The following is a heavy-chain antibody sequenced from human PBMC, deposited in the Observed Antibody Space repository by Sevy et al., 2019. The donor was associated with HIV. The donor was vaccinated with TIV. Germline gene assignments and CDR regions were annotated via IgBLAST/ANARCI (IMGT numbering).Heavy chain of an antibody. CDR2: ISSFDSST. CDR3: VQDAPLPQWELLNELAC. D-gene: IGHD1-26*01. J-gene: IGHJ4*02. Sequence: GGSLRLSCAASGFTFSAYAMNWVRQAPGKGLEWVSVISSFDSSTYYADSVKGRFTVSRDNSKNTLYLQMNSLRAEDTAMYYCVQDAPLPQWELLNELACWGQGTLVTVSS. V-gene: IGHV3-23*01. CDR1: GFTFSAYA.